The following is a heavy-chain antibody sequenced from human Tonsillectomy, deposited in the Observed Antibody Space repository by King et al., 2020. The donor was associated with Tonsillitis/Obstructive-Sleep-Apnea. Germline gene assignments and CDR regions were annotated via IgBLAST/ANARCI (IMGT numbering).Heavy chain of an antibody. J-gene: IGHJ4*02. V-gene: IGHV3-30*18. CDR2: ISYDGSNK. Sequence: VQLVESGGGVVQPGRSLRLSCAASGFTFGSYGMHWVRQAPGKGLEWVAVISYDGSNKYYADSVKGRFTISRDNSKNTLYLQMNSLRAEDTAVYYCAKDSGGSYYSGADYRGQGTLVTVSS. CDR3: AKDSGGSYYSGADY. D-gene: IGHD1-26*01. CDR1: GFTFGSYG.